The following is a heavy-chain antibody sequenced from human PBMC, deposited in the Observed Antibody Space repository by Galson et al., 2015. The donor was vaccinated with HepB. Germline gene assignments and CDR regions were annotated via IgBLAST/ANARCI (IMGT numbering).Heavy chain of an antibody. CDR3: AREGIPTVTTLSYYYYMDV. CDR1: GYTFTGYY. V-gene: IGHV1-2*06. CDR2: INPNSGGT. Sequence: SVKVSCKASGYTFTGYYMHWVRQAPGQGLEWMGRINPNSGGTNYAQKFQGRVTMTRGTSISTAYMELSRLRSDDTAVYYCAREGIPTVTTLSYYYYMDVWGKGTTVTVSS. J-gene: IGHJ6*03. D-gene: IGHD4-17*01.